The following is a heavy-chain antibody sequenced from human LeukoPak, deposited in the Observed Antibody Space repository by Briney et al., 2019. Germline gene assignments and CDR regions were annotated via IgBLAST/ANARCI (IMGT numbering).Heavy chain of an antibody. J-gene: IGHJ3*02. CDR2: ISWDGGST. CDR3: AKGDYGEGGWAFDI. D-gene: IGHD4-17*01. V-gene: IGHV3-43D*03. CDR1: GFTFDDYA. Sequence: GGSLRLSCAAYGFTFDDYAMHWVRQAPGKGLEWVSLISWDGGSTYYADSVKGRFTISRGNSKNSLYLQMNSLRAEDTALYYCAKGDYGEGGWAFDIWGQGTMVTVSS.